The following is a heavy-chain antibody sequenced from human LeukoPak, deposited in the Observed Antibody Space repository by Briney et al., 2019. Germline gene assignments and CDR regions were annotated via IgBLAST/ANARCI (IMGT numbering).Heavy chain of an antibody. V-gene: IGHV1-3*01. CDR1: GYTFTTYA. CDR3: AAPLVWFGNPIDDGFDV. Sequence: RASVKVSCKASGYTFTTYAIHWVRQAPGQRPEWMGWINAANGYTKYSQKFQDRVTVTKNTSANTAYMELGSLRSEDTAVYYCAAPLVWFGNPIDDGFDVWGQGTMITVS. D-gene: IGHD3-10*01. CDR2: INAANGYT. J-gene: IGHJ3*01.